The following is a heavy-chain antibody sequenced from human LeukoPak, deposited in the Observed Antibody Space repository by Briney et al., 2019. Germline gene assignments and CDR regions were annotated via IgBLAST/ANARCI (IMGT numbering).Heavy chain of an antibody. J-gene: IGHJ4*02. V-gene: IGHV4-4*02. Sequence: PSETLSLTCAVSGGSISSSNWWSWVRQPPGKGLEWIGEIYHSGSTNYNPSLKSRVTISVDKSKNQFSLKLSSVTAADTAVYYCARVLVDCSGGSCYYFDYWGQGTLVTVSS. CDR3: ARVLVDCSGGSCYYFDY. CDR2: IYHSGST. CDR1: GGSISSSNW. D-gene: IGHD2-15*01.